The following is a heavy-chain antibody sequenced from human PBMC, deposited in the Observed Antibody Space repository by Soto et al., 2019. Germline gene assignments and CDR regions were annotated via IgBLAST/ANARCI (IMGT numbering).Heavy chain of an antibody. J-gene: IGHJ4*02. CDR1: GYSFTSYW. D-gene: IGHD1-26*01. CDR3: ARQTGSGGYYEVSDY. Sequence: GESLKISCKGSGYSFTSYWIGWVRQMPGKGLEWMGIIYPGDSDTRYSPSFQGQVTISADKSITTAYLQWSSLKASDTAIYYCARQTGSGGYYEVSDYWGQGNLVTVSS. CDR2: IYPGDSDT. V-gene: IGHV5-51*01.